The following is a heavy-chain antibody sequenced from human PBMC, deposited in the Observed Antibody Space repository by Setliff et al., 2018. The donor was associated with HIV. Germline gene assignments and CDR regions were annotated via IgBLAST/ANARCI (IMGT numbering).Heavy chain of an antibody. CDR1: GYSISSSYY. J-gene: IGHJ1*01. CDR3: ARGGYSYGFGRHRAYFQY. CDR2: INHSGGT. D-gene: IGHD5-18*01. Sequence: SETLSLTCAVSGYSISSSYYWSWIRQTPGKGLEWIGEINHSGGTNYNPSLKSRVTMSVDTSKNQFSLKLSSVTAADTAVFYCARGGYSYGFGRHRAYFQYWGQGTQVTVSS. V-gene: IGHV4-34*01.